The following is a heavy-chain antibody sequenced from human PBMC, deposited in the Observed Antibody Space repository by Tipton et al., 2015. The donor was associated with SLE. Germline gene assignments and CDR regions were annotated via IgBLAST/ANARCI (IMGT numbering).Heavy chain of an antibody. D-gene: IGHD3-3*01. CDR1: GGSVSSGAYY. CDR2: IYYSGST. Sequence: TLSLTCSVSGGSVSSGAYYWSWIRQHPGKGLEWIGYIYYSGSTYYNPSLKSRVTISVDTSKNQFSLKLSSVTAADTAVYYCARSEGGFWSGQHWGQGALVTVSS. CDR3: ARSEGGFWSGQH. J-gene: IGHJ1*01. V-gene: IGHV4-31*03.